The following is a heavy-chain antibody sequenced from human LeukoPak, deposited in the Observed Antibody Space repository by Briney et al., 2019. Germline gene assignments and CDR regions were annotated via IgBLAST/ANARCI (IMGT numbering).Heavy chain of an antibody. CDR2: ISSSTGYT. Sequence: GGSLRLSCAASGFTFSDYYMSWIRQAPGRGLEWVSYISSSTGYTDYADSVKGRFTISRDDSENTLYLQMNSLRAEDTAVYYCARDGYNVAFDIWGQGTMVTVSS. J-gene: IGHJ3*02. CDR1: GFTFSDYY. V-gene: IGHV3-11*06. D-gene: IGHD1-14*01. CDR3: ARDGYNVAFDI.